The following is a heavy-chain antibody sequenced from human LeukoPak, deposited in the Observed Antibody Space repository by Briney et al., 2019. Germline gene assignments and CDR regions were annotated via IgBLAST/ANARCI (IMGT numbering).Heavy chain of an antibody. V-gene: IGHV3-23*01. Sequence: SGGTLRLSCAASGFTFRRYGMSWVRQAPGKGLEWVSAISGSGGSTYYADSVKGRFTISRNNSKNTLYLQMNSLRAEDTAVYYCAKLKVYSSFDFDYWGQGTLVTVSS. J-gene: IGHJ4*02. D-gene: IGHD6-6*01. CDR2: ISGSGGST. CDR1: GFTFRRYG. CDR3: AKLKVYSSFDFDY.